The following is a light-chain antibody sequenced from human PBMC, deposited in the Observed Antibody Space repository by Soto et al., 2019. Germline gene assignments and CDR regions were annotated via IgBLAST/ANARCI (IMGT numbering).Light chain of an antibody. V-gene: IGLV2-8*01. CDR2: EVN. Sequence: QSALTQPPSASGAPGQSVTISCTGTSSDVGSYTYVSWYQQHPGKAPKLMIFEVNKRPSGVPDRFSGSKSGNTASLTVSGLQAEDEADYYCSSYAGTNNFDVVLGGGTKLTVL. CDR3: SSYAGTNNFDVV. CDR1: SSDVGSYTY. J-gene: IGLJ2*01.